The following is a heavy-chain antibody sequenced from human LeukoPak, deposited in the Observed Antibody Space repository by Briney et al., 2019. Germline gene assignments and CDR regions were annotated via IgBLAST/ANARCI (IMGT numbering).Heavy chain of an antibody. CDR2: MNPNSGNT. Sequence: ASVKVSCKASGYTFTSYDINWVRQATGQGLEWMGWMNPNSGNTGFAQKFQGRVTMTRNTSISTAYMELSSLRSEDTAVYYCARGRGYSGYDSNFDYWGQGTLVTVSS. CDR3: ARGRGYSGYDSNFDY. D-gene: IGHD5-12*01. CDR1: GYTFTSYD. J-gene: IGHJ4*02. V-gene: IGHV1-8*01.